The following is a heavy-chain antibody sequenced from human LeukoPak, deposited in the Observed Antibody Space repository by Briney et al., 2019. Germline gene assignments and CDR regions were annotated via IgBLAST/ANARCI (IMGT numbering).Heavy chain of an antibody. CDR2: IIPIFGTA. D-gene: IGHD6-13*01. J-gene: IGHJ4*02. Sequence: SVSVSCKASGGTFSSYAISWVRPAPGQGLEWMGGIIPIFGTANYAQKFQGRVTITADESTSTAYMELSSLRSEDTAVYYCARVAAAGTIPYYFDYWGQGTLVTVSS. CDR3: ARVAAAGTIPYYFDY. CDR1: GGTFSSYA. V-gene: IGHV1-69*13.